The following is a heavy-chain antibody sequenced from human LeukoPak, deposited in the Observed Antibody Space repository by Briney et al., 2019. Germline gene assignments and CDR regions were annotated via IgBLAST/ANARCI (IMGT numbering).Heavy chain of an antibody. CDR2: MNPNSGNT. Sequence: ASVKVSCKASGYTFTSYDINWVRQATGQGLEWMGWMNPNSGNTGYAQKSQGRVTMTRNTSISTAYMELSSLRSEDTAVYYCASAPVNYYDSSGQFDYWGQGTLVTVSS. J-gene: IGHJ4*02. CDR3: ASAPVNYYDSSGQFDY. V-gene: IGHV1-8*01. CDR1: GYTFTSYD. D-gene: IGHD3-22*01.